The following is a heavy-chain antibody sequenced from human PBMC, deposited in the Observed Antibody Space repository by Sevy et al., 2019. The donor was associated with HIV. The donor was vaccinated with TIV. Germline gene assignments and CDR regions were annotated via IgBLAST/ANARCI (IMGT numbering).Heavy chain of an antibody. CDR3: ARVREGYYYDSSGYLDY. CDR1: GYTFTSYA. J-gene: IGHJ4*02. CDR2: INTNTGNP. Sequence: ASVKVSCKASGYTFTSYAMNWVRQAPGQGLEWMGWINTNTGNPTYAQGFTGRFVFSLDTSVSTAYLQIGSLKAEDTAVYYCARVREGYYYDSSGYLDYWGQGTLVTVSS. D-gene: IGHD3-22*01. V-gene: IGHV7-4-1*01.